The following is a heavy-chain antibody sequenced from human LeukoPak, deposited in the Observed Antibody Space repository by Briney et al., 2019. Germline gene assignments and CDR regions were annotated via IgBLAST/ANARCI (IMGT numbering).Heavy chain of an antibody. J-gene: IGHJ2*01. CDR1: GGSFSGYY. CDR3: ARGLGRFLSTWIQPSRYFDL. Sequence: SETLSLTCAVYGGSFSGYYWSWIRQPPGKGLEWIGEINHSGSTNYNPSLESRVTISVDTSKNQFSLKLSSVTAADTAVYYCARGLGRFLSTWIQPSRYFDLWGRGTLVTVSS. D-gene: IGHD5-18*01. CDR2: INHSGST. V-gene: IGHV4-34*01.